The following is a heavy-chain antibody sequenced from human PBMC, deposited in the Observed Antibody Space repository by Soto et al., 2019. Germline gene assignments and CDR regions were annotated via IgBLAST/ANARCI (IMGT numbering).Heavy chain of an antibody. CDR1: GFTFSSYS. CDR2: ISSSSSYI. J-gene: IGHJ6*02. CDR3: ARVVVGATPIDYGMDV. V-gene: IGHV3-21*01. Sequence: EVQLVESGGGLVKPGGSLRLSCAASGFTFSSYSMNWVRQAPGKGLEWVSSISSSSSYIYYADSVKGRFTISRDNAKNSLYLQMNSLRAEDTAVYYCARVVVGATPIDYGMDVWGQGTTVTVSS. D-gene: IGHD1-26*01.